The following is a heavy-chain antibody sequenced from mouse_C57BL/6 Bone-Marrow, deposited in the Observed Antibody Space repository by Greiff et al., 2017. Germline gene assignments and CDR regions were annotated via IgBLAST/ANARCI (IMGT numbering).Heavy chain of an antibody. D-gene: IGHD1-1*01. CDR3: ARSYYYGSSYVWVAY. CDR2: IYPRSGNT. Sequence: QVQLQQSGAELARPGASVKLSCKASGYTFTSYGISWVKQRTGQGLEWIGEIYPRSGNTYYNEKFKGKATLTADKSSSTAYMELRSLTSEDSAVYFCARSYYYGSSYVWVAYWGQGTLVTVSA. J-gene: IGHJ3*01. V-gene: IGHV1-81*01. CDR1: GYTFTSYG.